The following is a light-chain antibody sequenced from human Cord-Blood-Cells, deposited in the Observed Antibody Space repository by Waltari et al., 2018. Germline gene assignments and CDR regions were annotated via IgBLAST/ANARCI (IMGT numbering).Light chain of an antibody. V-gene: IGLV1-40*01. CDR1: SSNIGAGSD. J-gene: IGLJ3*02. CDR3: QSYDSSLSAV. CDR2: GNS. Sequence: QSVLTQPPSVSGAPGPRVTISCTGSSSNIGAGSDVHWYQQLPGTAPKLLISGNSNRPSGVPDRFSGSKSGTSASLAITGLQAEDEADYYCQSYDSSLSAVFGGGTKLTVL.